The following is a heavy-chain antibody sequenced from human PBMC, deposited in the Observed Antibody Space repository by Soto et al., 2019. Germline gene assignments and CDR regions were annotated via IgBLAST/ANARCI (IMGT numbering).Heavy chain of an antibody. CDR3: AAASRGYLYSALDV. J-gene: IGHJ6*02. Sequence: QTLSRICAISGDSVSTNRAAWHWIRQSHSGGLEWLGRTYYRTRWYNDYPVSVKGRITINPDPSKNQFSLQLNSVTPEDPPLYYCAAASRGYLYSALDVWGQGTTLTVSS. D-gene: IGHD5-12*01. CDR1: GDSVSTNRAA. V-gene: IGHV6-1*01. CDR2: TYYRTRWYN.